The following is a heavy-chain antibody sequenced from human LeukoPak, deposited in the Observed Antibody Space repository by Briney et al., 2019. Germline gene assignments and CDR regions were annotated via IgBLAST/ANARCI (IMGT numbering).Heavy chain of an antibody. CDR2: ISDDGTSK. J-gene: IGHJ3*02. CDR1: GFTFSNHA. CDR3: ARVDDLDAFDI. Sequence: GGSLRLSCVTSGFTFSNHAMHWVRQGPGKGLEWVAVISDDGTSKFYADSVKGRFTIFRDNSKNTLFLQINSLRPEDTAMYYCARVDDLDAFDIWGQETLVTVSS. D-gene: IGHD2-2*03. V-gene: IGHV3-30*04.